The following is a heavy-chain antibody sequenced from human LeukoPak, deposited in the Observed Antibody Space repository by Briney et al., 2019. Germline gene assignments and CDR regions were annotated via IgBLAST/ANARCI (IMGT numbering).Heavy chain of an antibody. V-gene: IGHV1-2*02. CDR1: GYTFTGCY. D-gene: IGHD1-1*01. CDR2: INPNSGGT. CDR3: ARVSGTDDYYGMDV. Sequence: GASVKVSCKASGYTFTGCYMHWVRQAPGQGLEWVGWINPNSGGTNYAQKFQGRVTMTRDTSISTAYMELSRLRSDDTAVYYFARVSGTDDYYGMDVWGQGTTVTVSS. J-gene: IGHJ6*02.